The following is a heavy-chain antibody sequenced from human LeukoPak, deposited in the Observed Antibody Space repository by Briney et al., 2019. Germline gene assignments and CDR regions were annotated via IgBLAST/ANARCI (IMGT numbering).Heavy chain of an antibody. Sequence: TSETLSLTCTVSGGSISSYYWSWIRQPPGKGLEWIGYIYYSGSTNYNPSLKSRVTISVDTSKNQFSLKLSSVTAADTAVYYCARAWSIAAPHLLYWFDPWGQGTLVTVSS. V-gene: IGHV4-59*01. D-gene: IGHD6-6*01. CDR2: IYYSGST. J-gene: IGHJ5*02. CDR3: ARAWSIAAPHLLYWFDP. CDR1: GGSISSYY.